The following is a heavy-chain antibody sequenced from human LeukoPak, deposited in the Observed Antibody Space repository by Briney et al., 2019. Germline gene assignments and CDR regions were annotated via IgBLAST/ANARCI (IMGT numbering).Heavy chain of an antibody. V-gene: IGHV6-1*01. CDR2: TYYRSKWYN. D-gene: IGHD6-19*01. Sequence: SQTLSLTCAISGDSVSSNSAAWNWIRQSPSRGLEWLGRTYYRSKWYNDYAVSVKSRITINPDTSKNQFSLQLNSVTPEDTAVCYCARDQSGWYLHHNWFDPWGQGTLVTVSS. J-gene: IGHJ5*02. CDR1: GDSVSSNSAA. CDR3: ARDQSGWYLHHNWFDP.